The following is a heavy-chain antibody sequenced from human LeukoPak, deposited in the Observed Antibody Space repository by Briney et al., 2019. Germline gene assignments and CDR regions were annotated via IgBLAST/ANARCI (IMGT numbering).Heavy chain of an antibody. CDR2: IYYSGST. V-gene: IGHV4-39*07. J-gene: IGHJ4*02. Sequence: PSETLSLTCTVSGGSISSSSYYWGWIRQPPGKGLEWIGSIYYSGSTNYNPSLKSRVTISVDMSKNQFSLNLNSVTAADSAVYYCARGGGRGWQLAPFDNWGRGTLVTVSS. D-gene: IGHD6-13*01. CDR3: ARGGGRGWQLAPFDN. CDR1: GGSISSSSYY.